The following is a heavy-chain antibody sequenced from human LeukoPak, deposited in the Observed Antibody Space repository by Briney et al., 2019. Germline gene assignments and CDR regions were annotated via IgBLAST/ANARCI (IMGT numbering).Heavy chain of an antibody. Sequence: GGSLRLSCAASGFTFRNYVIHWVRQAPGKGLEWVAVTSSDLNVKLYADSVKGRFTISRDNSRSTLYLQMNSLRPEDMAIYYCAREGYYGSGSPPSLYFDYWGQGTLVTVSS. J-gene: IGHJ4*02. V-gene: IGHV3-30-3*01. CDR1: GFTFRNYV. CDR2: TSSDLNVK. D-gene: IGHD3-10*01. CDR3: AREGYYGSGSPPSLYFDY.